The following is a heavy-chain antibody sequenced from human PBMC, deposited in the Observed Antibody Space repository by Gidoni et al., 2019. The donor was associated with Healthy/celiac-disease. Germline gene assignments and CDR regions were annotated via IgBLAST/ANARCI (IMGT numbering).Heavy chain of an antibody. D-gene: IGHD1-26*01. V-gene: IGHV5-10-1*03. CDR3: AIDLVGATITGAFDI. CDR1: GYSFTSYW. J-gene: IGHJ3*02. CDR2: IDPSDSYT. Sequence: EVQLVQSGAEVKKPGESLRISCKGSGYSFTSYWISWVRQMPGKGLEWMGRIDPSDSYTNYSPSFQGHVTISADKSISTAYLQWSSLKASDTAMYYCAIDLVGATITGAFDIWGQGTMVTVSS.